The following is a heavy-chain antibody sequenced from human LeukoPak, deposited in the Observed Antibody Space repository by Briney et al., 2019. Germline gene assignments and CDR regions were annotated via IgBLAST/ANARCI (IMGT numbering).Heavy chain of an antibody. V-gene: IGHV4-59*12. CDR3: ARDSPLCSGGSCYDY. J-gene: IGHJ4*02. D-gene: IGHD2-15*01. CDR2: IYYSGST. CDR1: GGSMSSYY. Sequence: SETLSLTCTVSGGSMSSYYWSWIRQPPGKGLEWIGYIYYSGSTNYNPFLKSRVTISVDKSKNQFSLKLSSVTAADTAVYYCARDSPLCSGGSCYDYWGQGTLVTVSS.